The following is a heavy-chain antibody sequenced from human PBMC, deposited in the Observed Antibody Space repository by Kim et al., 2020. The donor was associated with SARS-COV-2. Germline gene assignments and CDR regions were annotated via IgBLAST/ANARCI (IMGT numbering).Heavy chain of an antibody. Sequence: YTADPVTGRFTLTRDNSKNTLYLQMNSLRAEDTAVYYCARGGITMTSFDYWGQGTLVTVSS. CDR3: ARGGITMTSFDY. V-gene: IGHV3-53*01. J-gene: IGHJ4*02. D-gene: IGHD3-22*01.